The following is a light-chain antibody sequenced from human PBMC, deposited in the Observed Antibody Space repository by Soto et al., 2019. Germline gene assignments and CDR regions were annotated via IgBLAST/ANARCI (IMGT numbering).Light chain of an antibody. Sequence: QSVLTQLPSASGTPGQRVTISSSGSSSNIGSNYVYWYQQLPGTAPKLLIYRNNQRPSGVPDRFSGSKSGTSASLAISGLRSEDEADYYCAAWDDSLSGLYVFGTGTKVTVL. V-gene: IGLV1-47*01. CDR2: RNN. J-gene: IGLJ1*01. CDR3: AAWDDSLSGLYV. CDR1: SSNIGSNY.